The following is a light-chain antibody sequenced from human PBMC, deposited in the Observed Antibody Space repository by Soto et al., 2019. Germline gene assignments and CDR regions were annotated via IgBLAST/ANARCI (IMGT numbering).Light chain of an antibody. CDR1: SGSITTNY. CDR2: EDD. Sequence: NFMLTQPHSVSESPGKTVTISCTRSSGSITTNYVQWYQHRPGRSPTTVIYEDDQRPSGVPDRFSGSIDRSSNSAPLTISGLKTEDEADYYCQSYDTVWVLGGGTKVTVL. CDR3: QSYDTVWV. V-gene: IGLV6-57*01. J-gene: IGLJ3*02.